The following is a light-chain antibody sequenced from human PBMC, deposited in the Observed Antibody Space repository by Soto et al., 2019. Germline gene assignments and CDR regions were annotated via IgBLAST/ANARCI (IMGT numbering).Light chain of an antibody. CDR2: GAS. CDR1: QSVSSN. CDR3: QQYNSWPRT. V-gene: IGKV3-15*01. Sequence: EIVMTQSPATLSVSPEERATLSCRASQSVSSNLAWYQQKPGQAPRLLIYGASTRATGIPARFSGSGSGTEFTLTISSLQSEDFAVYYCQQYNSWPRTFGQGTKVEIK. J-gene: IGKJ1*01.